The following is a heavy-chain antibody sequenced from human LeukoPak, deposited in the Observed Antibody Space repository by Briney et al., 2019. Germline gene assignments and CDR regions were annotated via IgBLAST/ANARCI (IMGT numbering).Heavy chain of an antibody. Sequence: GGSLRLSCAASGFTFSSHWMHWVRQAPEKGLWGVSHINADGSATYYAASVKGRFTISRDNARNTLYLQMHSLPAEDTGVYYCVGGALRDCSYTSCTRCNWFDPWGQGTLVTVSS. J-gene: IGHJ5*02. CDR2: INADGSAT. D-gene: IGHD2-2*01. CDR3: VGGALRDCSYTSCTRCNWFDP. V-gene: IGHV3-74*01. CDR1: GFTFSSHW.